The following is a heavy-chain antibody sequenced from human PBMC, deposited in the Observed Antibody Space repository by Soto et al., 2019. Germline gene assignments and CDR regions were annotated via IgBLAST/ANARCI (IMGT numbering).Heavy chain of an antibody. CDR2: IIPIFGTA. Sequence: SVKVSCKASGGTFSSYAISWVRQAPGQGLEWMGGIIPIFGTANYAQKFQGRVTITADESTSTAYMELSSLRSEDTAVYYCARDQGGYDSSEYFYYGMDVWGQGTTVTVSS. CDR3: ARDQGGYDSSEYFYYGMDV. J-gene: IGHJ6*02. CDR1: GGTFSSYA. V-gene: IGHV1-69*13. D-gene: IGHD3-22*01.